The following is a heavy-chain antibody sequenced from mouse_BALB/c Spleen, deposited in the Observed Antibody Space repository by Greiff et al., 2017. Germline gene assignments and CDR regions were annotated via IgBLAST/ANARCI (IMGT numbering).Heavy chain of an antibody. D-gene: IGHD2-4*01. V-gene: IGHV1-80*01. Sequence: QVQLQQSGAELVRPGSSVKISCKASGYAFSSYWMNWVKQRPGQGLEWIGQIYPGDGDTNYNGKFKGKATLTADKSSSTAYMQLSSLTSEDSAVYFCARDPMITYYAMDYWGQGTSVTVSS. CDR3: ARDPMITYYAMDY. CDR1: GYAFSSYW. J-gene: IGHJ4*01. CDR2: IYPGDGDT.